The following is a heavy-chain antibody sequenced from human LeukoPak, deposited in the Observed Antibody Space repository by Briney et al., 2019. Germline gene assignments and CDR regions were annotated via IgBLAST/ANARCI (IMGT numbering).Heavy chain of an antibody. Sequence: ASVKVSCKASGYTFTSYGISWVRQAPGQGLEWMGWISAYNGNTNCAQKFQGRVTMTTDTSTSTAYMELRSLRSDDTAVYYCARDTAMGLYYYYYGMDVWGQGTTVTVSS. CDR1: GYTFTSYG. V-gene: IGHV1-18*01. J-gene: IGHJ6*02. CDR3: ARDTAMGLYYYYYGMDV. CDR2: ISAYNGNT. D-gene: IGHD5-18*01.